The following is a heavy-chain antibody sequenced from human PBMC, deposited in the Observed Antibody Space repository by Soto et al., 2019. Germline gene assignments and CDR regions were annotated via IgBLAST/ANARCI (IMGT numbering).Heavy chain of an antibody. CDR2: INHSGST. Sequence: PSETLSLTCAVYGGSFSGYYWSWIRQPPGKGLEWIGEINHSGSTNYNPSLKSRVTISVDTSKNQFSLKLSSVTAADTAVYYCAREPGSLDILTGYGNWLDPWGQGTLVTVSS. J-gene: IGHJ5*02. D-gene: IGHD3-9*01. CDR1: GGSFSGYY. CDR3: AREPGSLDILTGYGNWLDP. V-gene: IGHV4-34*01.